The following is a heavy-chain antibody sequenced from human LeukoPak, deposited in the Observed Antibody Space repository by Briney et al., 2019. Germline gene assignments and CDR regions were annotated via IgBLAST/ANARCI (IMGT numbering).Heavy chain of an antibody. D-gene: IGHD3-10*01. J-gene: IGHJ4*02. CDR2: ISGSGGST. V-gene: IGHV3-23*01. Sequence: GGSLRLSCAASGFTFSSYAMSWVRQAPGKGLEWVSAISGSGGSTYYADSVKGRFTISRDNSKNTLCLQMNSLRAEDTAVYYCAKDASGFFRPYYFDYWGQGTLVTVSS. CDR3: AKDASGFFRPYYFDY. CDR1: GFTFSSYA.